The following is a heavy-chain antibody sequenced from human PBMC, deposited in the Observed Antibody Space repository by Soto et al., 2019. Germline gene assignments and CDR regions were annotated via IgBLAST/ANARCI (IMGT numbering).Heavy chain of an antibody. CDR3: AADLRVTTHEGSDF. CDR2: VKHKFDGETT. J-gene: IGHJ3*01. CDR1: GFTFSDAW. V-gene: IGHV3-15*07. Sequence: EVQLVESGGGLVKPGGYLRLYCAASGFTFSDAWMTWVRQAPGKGLEWVCRVKHKFDGETTDYSEPVKGRFSISRDDSRSTVYLQMNSLKTEDTGVYYCAADLRVTTHEGSDFWGQGTMVTVSS. D-gene: IGHD4-17*01.